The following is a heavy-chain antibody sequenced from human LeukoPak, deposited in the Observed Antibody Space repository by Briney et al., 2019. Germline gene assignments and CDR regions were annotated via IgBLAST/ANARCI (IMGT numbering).Heavy chain of an antibody. CDR1: GFTFSSYG. Sequence: GGSLRLSCAASGFTFSSYGMHWVRQAPGKGLEWVAFIRYDGSNKYYADSVKGRFTISRDNSKNTLYLQMNSLRAEDTAVYYCAKRPWEPGGWFDPLGQGTLVTGPS. CDR2: IRYDGSNK. D-gene: IGHD1-26*01. CDR3: AKRPWEPGGWFDP. J-gene: IGHJ5*02. V-gene: IGHV3-30*02.